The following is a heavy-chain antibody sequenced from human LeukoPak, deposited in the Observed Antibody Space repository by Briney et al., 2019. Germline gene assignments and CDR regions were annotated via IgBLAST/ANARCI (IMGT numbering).Heavy chain of an antibody. CDR2: ITSDGSTS. CDR3: ASPKPDY. CDR1: GLTFSSWY. J-gene: IGHJ4*02. V-gene: IGHV3-74*01. Sequence: PGGSLRLSCAASGLTFSSWYMYWVRQRPGKGLEWLCRITSDGSTSYYADSVRGRFTISRDNAKNTLYLQMNSLTDEDTAVYYCASPKPDYWGQGTLVTVSS.